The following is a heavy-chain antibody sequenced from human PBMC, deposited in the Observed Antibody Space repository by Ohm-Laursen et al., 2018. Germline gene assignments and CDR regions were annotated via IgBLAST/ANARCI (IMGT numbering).Heavy chain of an antibody. CDR2: INYSGRT. V-gene: IGHV4-59*12. D-gene: IGHD1-26*01. CDR1: GASMTSFF. Sequence: GTLSLTCPVSGASMTSFFWNWVRQPPGKGLEWIGSINYSGRTNYNPSLKSRVTISVDTSKNQFSLKLSSVTAADTAVYYCARQKRLVGATDFDYWGQGTLVTVSS. J-gene: IGHJ4*02. CDR3: ARQKRLVGATDFDY.